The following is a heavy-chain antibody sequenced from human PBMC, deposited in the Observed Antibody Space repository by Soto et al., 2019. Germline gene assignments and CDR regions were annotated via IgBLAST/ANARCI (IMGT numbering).Heavy chain of an antibody. V-gene: IGHV3-9*01. J-gene: IGHJ4*02. CDR3: AKDKELGGGRNIWYYFAS. CDR1: GFTFDDYA. CDR2: ISWNSGDI. Sequence: GGSLRLSCAASGFTFDDYAMHWVRQGPGKGLEWVSSISWNSGDIVYADSVKGRFTISRDNPKNSLYLQMNSLRAEDTAFYYCAKDKELGGGRNIWYYFASWGQGTLVTGSS. D-gene: IGHD3-16*01.